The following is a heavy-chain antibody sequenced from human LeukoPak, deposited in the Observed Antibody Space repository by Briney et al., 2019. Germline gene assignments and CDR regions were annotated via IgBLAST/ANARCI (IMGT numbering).Heavy chain of an antibody. CDR2: ISSSSSYI. Sequence: GGSLRLSCAASGFTFSSYSMNWVRQAPGKGLEWVSSISSSSSYIYYAGSVKGRFTISRDNAKNSLYLQMNSLRTEDTAVYYCARLATNGGYGYWGQGALVTVSS. J-gene: IGHJ4*02. D-gene: IGHD5-12*01. CDR1: GFTFSSYS. CDR3: ARLATNGGYGY. V-gene: IGHV3-21*01.